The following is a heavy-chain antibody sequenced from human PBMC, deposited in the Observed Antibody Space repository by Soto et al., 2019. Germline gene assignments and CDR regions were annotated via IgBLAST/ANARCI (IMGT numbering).Heavy chain of an antibody. Sequence: PGGSLRLSCAASGFTFSNAWMSWVRQAPGKGLEWVGRIKSKTDGGTTDYAAPVKGRFTISRDDSKNTLYLQMNSLKTEDTAVYYCTTDEEWLRNYFDYWGQGTLVTVSS. CDR2: IKSKTDGGTT. J-gene: IGHJ4*02. CDR3: TTDEEWLRNYFDY. V-gene: IGHV3-15*01. CDR1: GFTFSNAW. D-gene: IGHD5-12*01.